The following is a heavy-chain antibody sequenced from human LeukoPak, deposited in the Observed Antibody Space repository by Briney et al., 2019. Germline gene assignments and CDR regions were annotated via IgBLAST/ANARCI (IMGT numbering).Heavy chain of an antibody. J-gene: IGHJ4*02. V-gene: IGHV3-23*01. CDR1: GFTFNTYA. CDR2: ITNSGTT. D-gene: IGHD1-26*01. CDR3: AKGGWELL. Sequence: GGSLRLSCAASGFTFNTYAMSWVRQAPGKGLEWVSGITNSGTTYYADSVKGRFSISRDNSKNTLFLQMNSLRAEDTAVYYCAKGGWELLGGQGTLVTVSS.